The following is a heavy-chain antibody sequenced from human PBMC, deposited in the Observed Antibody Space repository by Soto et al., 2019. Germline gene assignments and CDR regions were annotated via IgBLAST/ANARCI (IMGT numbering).Heavy chain of an antibody. D-gene: IGHD6-19*01. J-gene: IGHJ4*02. CDR1: GSITNHH. CDR2: FNPSGLST. Sequence: QVHLVQSGAEVKKPGASVNVSCQASGSITNHHMHWVRQAPGQGLEWMGIFNPSGLSTTYAQKCQGRVTITRDTSTSTVYMELSCLTSEDMAVYFCAKVTHRGPIAVAGPLGSWGQGTLVIVSS. CDR3: AKVTHRGPIAVAGPLGS. V-gene: IGHV1-46*01.